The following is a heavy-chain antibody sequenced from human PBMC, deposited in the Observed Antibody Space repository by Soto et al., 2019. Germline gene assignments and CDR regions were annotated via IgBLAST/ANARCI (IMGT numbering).Heavy chain of an antibody. V-gene: IGHV3-74*01. J-gene: IGHJ4*02. CDR3: ARQWTNYDILTGYFQYYFDY. Sequence: GGSLRLSCAASGFTFTTYAMSWVRQAPGKGLEWVSSINSDGSSTSYADSVKGRFTISRDNAKNTLYLQMNSLRVEDTAVYYCARQWTNYDILTGYFQYYFDYWGQGTLVTVSS. CDR1: GFTFTTYA. CDR2: INSDGSST. D-gene: IGHD3-9*01.